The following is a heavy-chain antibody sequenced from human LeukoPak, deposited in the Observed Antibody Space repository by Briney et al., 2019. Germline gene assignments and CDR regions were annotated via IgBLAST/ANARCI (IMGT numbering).Heavy chain of an antibody. J-gene: IGHJ4*02. D-gene: IGHD1-14*01. Sequence: GASVKVSCKASGYTFTSYGISWVRQAPGQGLEWMGWINPNSGGTNYAQKFQGRVTMTRDTSISTAYMELSRLRSDDTAVYYCARAVLPRRYFDYWGQGTLVTVSS. CDR3: ARAVLPRRYFDY. CDR1: GYTFTSYG. CDR2: INPNSGGT. V-gene: IGHV1-2*02.